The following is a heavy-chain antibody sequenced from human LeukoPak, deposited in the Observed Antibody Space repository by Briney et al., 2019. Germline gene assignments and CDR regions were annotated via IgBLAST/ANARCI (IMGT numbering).Heavy chain of an antibody. J-gene: IGHJ6*03. CDR2: IYYSGST. CDR3: ARSYGSGYYYYYMDV. Sequence: SETLSPTCTVSGGSISSSSYYWGWIRQPPGKGLEWIGSIYYSGSTYYNPSLKSRVTISVDTSKNQFSLKLSSVTAADTAVYYCARSYGSGYYYYYMDVWGKGTTVTVSS. V-gene: IGHV4-39*07. D-gene: IGHD3-10*01. CDR1: GGSISSSSYY.